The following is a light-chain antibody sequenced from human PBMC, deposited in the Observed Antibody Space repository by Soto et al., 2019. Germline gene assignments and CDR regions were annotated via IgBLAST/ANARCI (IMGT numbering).Light chain of an antibody. CDR1: QSISSW. CDR2: KAS. CDR3: KQYSSYSRT. J-gene: IGKJ1*01. V-gene: IGKV1-5*03. Sequence: DIPMTQSPSTLSASVGDRVTITCRASQSISSWLAWYQQKPGKAPNLLIYKASSLQSGVPSRFRGSGSGTEFTLTINSLQPDDFATYYCKQYSSYSRTFGQGTKVEIK.